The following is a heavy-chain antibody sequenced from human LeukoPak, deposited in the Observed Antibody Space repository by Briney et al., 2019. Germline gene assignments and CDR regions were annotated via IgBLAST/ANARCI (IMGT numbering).Heavy chain of an antibody. Sequence: GGSLRLSCVASGFTFSSYWMGWVRQAPGKGLEWVANIKEDGGEENYVDSVKGRFTISRDNAKKSLYLQMNSLRAEDTALYYCATMIFGGGFDYWGQGTLVTVSS. CDR1: GFTFSSYW. D-gene: IGHD3/OR15-3a*01. V-gene: IGHV3-7*01. CDR2: IKEDGGEE. J-gene: IGHJ4*02. CDR3: ATMIFGGGFDY.